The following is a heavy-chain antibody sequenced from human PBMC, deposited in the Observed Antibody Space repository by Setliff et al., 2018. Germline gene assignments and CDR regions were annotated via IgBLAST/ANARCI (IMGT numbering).Heavy chain of an antibody. CDR3: ARDRFYNSWSGTSITAPHDAFDI. D-gene: IGHD3-3*01. J-gene: IGHJ3*02. CDR1: GYTLSKYY. V-gene: IGHV1-46*03. CDR2: INPSGGLT. Sequence: ASVKVSCKASGYTLSKYYMHWVRQAPGQGLEWMGIINPSGGLTKYAQKFQGRVTMTSDTSTNIVYLEVSSLRSEDTAVYFCARDRFYNSWSGTSITAPHDAFDIWGQGTMVTVSS.